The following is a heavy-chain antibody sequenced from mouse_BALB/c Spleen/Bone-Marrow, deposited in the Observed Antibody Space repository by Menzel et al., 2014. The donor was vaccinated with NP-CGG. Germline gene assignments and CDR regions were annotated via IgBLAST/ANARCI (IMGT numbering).Heavy chain of an antibody. V-gene: IGHV1-69*02. CDR3: TRGYYGSSYDY. CDR2: IYPSDSYT. J-gene: IGHJ2*01. CDR1: GYTFTSYW. Sequence: SGAELVRPGASVKLSCKASGYTFTSYWINWVKQRPGQGLEWIGNIYPSDSYTNYNQKFKDKATLTVDKSSSTAYMQLSSPTSEDSAVYYCTRGYYGSSYDYWGQGTTHTVSS. D-gene: IGHD1-1*01.